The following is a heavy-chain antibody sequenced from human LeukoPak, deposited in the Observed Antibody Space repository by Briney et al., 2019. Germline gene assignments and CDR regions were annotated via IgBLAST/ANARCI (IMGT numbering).Heavy chain of an antibody. D-gene: IGHD3-16*01. CDR3: VREGGGLGYFDS. V-gene: IGHV1-46*01. CDR1: GYTFSRHY. Sequence: ASVKVSCKATGYTFSRHYTHWIRQAPGQGLEWMGIINPSDGSTNYAPKFQGRVTMTTDMSTSTVYMDLSGLRSEDTAVYYCVREGGGLGYFDSWGQGTLVTVSS. J-gene: IGHJ4*02. CDR2: INPSDGST.